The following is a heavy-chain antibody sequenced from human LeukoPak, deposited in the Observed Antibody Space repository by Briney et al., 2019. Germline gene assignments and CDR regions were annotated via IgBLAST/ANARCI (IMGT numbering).Heavy chain of an antibody. V-gene: IGHV4-4*07. CDR2: IYTSGST. CDR1: GGSISGYY. Sequence: PSETLSLTCTVSGGSISGYYWSWIRQPAGKGLEWIGRIYTSGSTNYNPSLKSRVIISVDTSKNQFSLKLSSVTAADTAVYYCARGGYDRAFDYWGQGTLVTVSS. D-gene: IGHD3-9*01. J-gene: IGHJ4*02. CDR3: ARGGYDRAFDY.